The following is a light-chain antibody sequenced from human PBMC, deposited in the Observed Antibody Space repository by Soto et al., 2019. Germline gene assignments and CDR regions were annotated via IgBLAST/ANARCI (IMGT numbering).Light chain of an antibody. CDR3: QQYGRT. Sequence: DIVLTQSPGTLSLSPGDRATLSCRSSQSVNSNYLAWYQQKPGQAPRLLIFGASTRATGIPDRFRGSGSGTDFTLTINRLETEDFAVYYCQQYGRTFGQGTKVDIK. V-gene: IGKV3-20*01. CDR1: QSVNSNY. J-gene: IGKJ2*01. CDR2: GAS.